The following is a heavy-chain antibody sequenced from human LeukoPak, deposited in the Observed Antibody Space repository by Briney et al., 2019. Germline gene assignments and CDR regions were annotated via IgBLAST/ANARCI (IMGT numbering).Heavy chain of an antibody. J-gene: IGHJ4*02. Sequence: PGGSLRLSCAASGFTFSSYTMNWVRQAPGKGLEWVSSISSSSSYIYYADSLKGRLTISRENAKNSLYLQMSSLRAEDTAVYYCARDPSSRGDFDYWGQGTLVTVSS. V-gene: IGHV3-21*01. CDR3: ARDPSSRGDFDY. CDR2: ISSSSSYI. CDR1: GFTFSSYT. D-gene: IGHD2-15*01.